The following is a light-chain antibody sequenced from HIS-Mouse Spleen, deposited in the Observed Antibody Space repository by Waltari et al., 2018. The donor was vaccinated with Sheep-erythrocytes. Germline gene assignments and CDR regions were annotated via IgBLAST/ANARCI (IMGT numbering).Light chain of an antibody. Sequence: QSALTQPASVSVSPGQSITISCTGPSRDVGSYNLASWYQQHPGKAPKLMIYEGSKRPAGVSNRFSGSKSGNTASLTISGLQAEDEADYYCCSYAGSSTWVFGGGTKLTVL. CDR2: EGS. J-gene: IGLJ3*02. CDR3: CSYAGSSTWV. CDR1: SRDVGSYNL. V-gene: IGLV2-23*01.